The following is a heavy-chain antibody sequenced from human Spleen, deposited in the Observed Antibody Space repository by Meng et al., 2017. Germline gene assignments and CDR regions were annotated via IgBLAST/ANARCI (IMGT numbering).Heavy chain of an antibody. CDR3: AKIRGWKGPLYYYYYYGMDV. Sequence: GSLRLSCTSSGGTITSHYWSWIRQPPGKGLEWIGSIYYSGSTYYNPSLKSRVTISVDTSKNQFSLKLSSVTAADTAVYYCAKIRGWKGPLYYYYYYGMDVWGQGTTVTVSS. J-gene: IGHJ6*02. V-gene: IGHV4-39*07. CDR2: IYYSGST. CDR1: GGTITSHY. D-gene: IGHD3-10*01.